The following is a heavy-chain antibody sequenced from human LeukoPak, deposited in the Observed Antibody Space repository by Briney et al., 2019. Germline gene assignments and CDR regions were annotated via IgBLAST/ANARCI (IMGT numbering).Heavy chain of an antibody. CDR2: INPHSGGT. V-gene: IGHV1-2*02. J-gene: IGHJ4*02. CDR1: GYTFTGYY. CDR3: ARVSYDILTGYSFNDY. D-gene: IGHD3-9*01. Sequence: ASVKVSCKASGYTFTGYYMHWVRQAPGQGLEWMGWINPHSGGTNYAPKFQGRVTMARDTSISTAYMELSSLRSEDTAVYYCARVSYDILTGYSFNDYWGQGTLVTVSS.